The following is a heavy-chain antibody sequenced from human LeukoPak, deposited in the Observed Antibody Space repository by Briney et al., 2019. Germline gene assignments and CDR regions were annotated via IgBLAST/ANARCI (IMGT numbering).Heavy chain of an antibody. CDR2: IRGSGASA. V-gene: IGHV3-23*01. D-gene: IGHD1-14*01. CDR1: GFTFASYA. J-gene: IGHJ3*02. CDR3: AKDLPGSPVPPRAFDI. Sequence: GGSLRLSCAASGFTFASYAMSGSRQAPGKGGEGWSAIRGSGASAYYADPVQGRFTISRDNSRDTLYLQMNSLRAEDTAVYYCAKDLPGSPVPPRAFDIWGQGTKVTVSS.